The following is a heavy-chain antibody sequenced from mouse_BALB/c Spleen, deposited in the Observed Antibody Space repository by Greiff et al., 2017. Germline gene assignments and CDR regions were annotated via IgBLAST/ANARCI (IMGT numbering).Heavy chain of an antibody. J-gene: IGHJ3*01. Sequence: VQLQQSGAELVRSGASVQLSCTASGFNIKDYYMHWVKQRPEQGLEWNGWIDPENGDTEYAPKFQGKATMTADTSSNTAYLQLSSLTSEDTAVYYCYAMPTSYGNYVSWLAEWDQGSLVRVSA. V-gene: IGHV14-4*02. CDR2: IDPENGDT. D-gene: IGHD2-1*01. CDR3: YAMPTSYGNYVSWLAE. CDR1: GFNIKDYY.